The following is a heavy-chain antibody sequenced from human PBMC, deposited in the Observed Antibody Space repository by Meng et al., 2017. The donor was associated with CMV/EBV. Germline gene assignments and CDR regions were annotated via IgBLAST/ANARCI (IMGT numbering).Heavy chain of an antibody. V-gene: IGHV3-30*02. Sequence: GGSLRLSCAASGFTFSSYGMHWVRQAPGKGLEWVAFIRYDGSNKYYADSVKGRFTISRDNSKNTLYLQMNSLRAEDTAVYYCAKDSVVVRYGSGSYPYFDYWGQGTLVTVSS. CDR3: AKDSVVVRYGSGSYPYFDY. J-gene: IGHJ4*02. D-gene: IGHD3-10*01. CDR2: IRYDGSNK. CDR1: GFTFSSYG.